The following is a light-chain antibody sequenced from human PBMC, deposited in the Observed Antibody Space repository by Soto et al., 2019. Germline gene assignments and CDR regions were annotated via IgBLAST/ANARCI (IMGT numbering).Light chain of an antibody. V-gene: IGLV2-14*01. J-gene: IGLJ1*01. CDR3: SSYTSRSTDV. CDR1: SSDVGGYNY. Sequence: QSVLTQPASVSGSPGQSIAISCTGTSSDVGGYNYVSWYQQHPGKAPKLMIYAVSNRPSGVSNRFSGSKSGNTASLTISGLQAEDEADYYCSSYTSRSTDVFGTGTKVTVL. CDR2: AVS.